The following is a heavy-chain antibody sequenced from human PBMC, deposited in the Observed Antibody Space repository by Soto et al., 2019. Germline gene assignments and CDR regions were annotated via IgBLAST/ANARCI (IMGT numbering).Heavy chain of an antibody. CDR2: ISGSGGST. V-gene: IGHV3-23*01. D-gene: IGHD4-17*01. CDR3: AKAEPYGDYVGYYYYYGMDV. J-gene: IGHJ6*02. CDR1: GFTFSSYA. Sequence: GGSLRLSCAASGFTFSSYAMSWVRQAPGKGLEWVSAISGSGGSTYYADSVKGRFTISRDNSKNTLYLQMNSLRAEDTAVYYCAKAEPYGDYVGYYYYYGMDVWRQGTTVTVSS.